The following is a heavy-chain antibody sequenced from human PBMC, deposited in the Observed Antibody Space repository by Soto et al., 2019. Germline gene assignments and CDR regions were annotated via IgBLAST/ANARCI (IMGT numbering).Heavy chain of an antibody. Sequence: VASVKVSCKASGYTFNRYYMHWVRQAPGQGLEWMGMINPSGTITSYAQKFQGRVTMTRDTSTSTLYMELSSLRSEDTAVYYCARGSFLEWSCMDVWGQGTTVTVSS. D-gene: IGHD3-3*01. J-gene: IGHJ6*02. CDR1: GYTFNRYY. CDR2: INPSGTIT. V-gene: IGHV1-46*02. CDR3: ARGSFLEWSCMDV.